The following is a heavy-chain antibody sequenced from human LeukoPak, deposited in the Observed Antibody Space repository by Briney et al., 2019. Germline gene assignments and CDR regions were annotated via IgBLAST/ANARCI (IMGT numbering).Heavy chain of an antibody. CDR2: ISGSGGST. J-gene: IGHJ4*02. V-gene: IGHV3-23*01. CDR3: AKDRLNYDFWSGYYRVDYFDY. CDR1: GFTFSSYA. Sequence: GGSLRLSCAASGFTFSSYAMSWVRQAPGKGLEWVSAISGSGGSTYYADSVKGRFTISRDNSKNTLYLQMNSLRAEDTAVYYCAKDRLNYDFWSGYYRVDYFDYWGQGTLVTVSS. D-gene: IGHD3-3*01.